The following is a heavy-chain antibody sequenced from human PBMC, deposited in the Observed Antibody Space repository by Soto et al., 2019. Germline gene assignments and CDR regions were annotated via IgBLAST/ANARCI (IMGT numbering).Heavy chain of an antibody. D-gene: IGHD2-8*01. CDR2: ISYDGSNK. J-gene: IGHJ5*02. CDR3: AKDPGGVGWFDP. Sequence: QVQLMESGGGVVQPGRSLRLSCAASGFTFSSYGMHWVRQAPGKGLEWVAVISYDGSNKYYADSVKGRFTISRDNSKNTLYLQMNSLRAEDTAVYYCAKDPGGVGWFDPWGQGTLVTVSS. V-gene: IGHV3-30*18. CDR1: GFTFSSYG.